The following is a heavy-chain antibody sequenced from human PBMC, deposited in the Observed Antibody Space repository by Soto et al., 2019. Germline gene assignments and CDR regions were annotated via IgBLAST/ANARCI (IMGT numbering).Heavy chain of an antibody. CDR2: IYYSGST. D-gene: IGHD6-13*01. J-gene: IGHJ4*02. CDR1: GGSISSSSYY. Sequence: SETLSLTCTVSGGSISSSSYYWGWIRQPPGKGLEWIGSIYYSGSTYYNPSLKSRVTISVDTSKNQFSLKLSSVTAADTAVYYCARGPGIAAAGTRDPFDYWGQGTLVTVSS. V-gene: IGHV4-39*07. CDR3: ARGPGIAAAGTRDPFDY.